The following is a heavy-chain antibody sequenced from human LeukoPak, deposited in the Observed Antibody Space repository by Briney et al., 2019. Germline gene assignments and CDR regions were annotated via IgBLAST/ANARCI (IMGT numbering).Heavy chain of an antibody. CDR1: GFTFSSYA. Sequence: GRSLRLSCAASGFTFSSYAMHWVRQAPGKGLEWVAVISYDDGSNKYYADSVKGRFTISRDNSKNTLYLEMNSLRAEDTALYYCARDLNGRFDIWGQGTLVTVSS. CDR2: ISYDDGSNK. J-gene: IGHJ5*02. V-gene: IGHV3-30-3*01. CDR3: ARDLNGRFDI. D-gene: IGHD1-1*01.